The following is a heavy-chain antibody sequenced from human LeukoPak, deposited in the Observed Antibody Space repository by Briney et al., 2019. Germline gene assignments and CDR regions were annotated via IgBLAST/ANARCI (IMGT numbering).Heavy chain of an antibody. CDR1: GGSISSYY. J-gene: IGHJ4*02. CDR2: IYYSGST. D-gene: IGHD4-17*01. V-gene: IGHV4-59*01. CDR3: ARDSTTVTGYFDY. Sequence: PSETLSLTCTVSGGSISSYYWSWIRQPPGKGLEWIGYIYYSGSTNYNPSLKSRFTISVDTSKNQFSLKLSSVTAADTAVYYCARDSTTVTGYFDYWGQGTLVTVSS.